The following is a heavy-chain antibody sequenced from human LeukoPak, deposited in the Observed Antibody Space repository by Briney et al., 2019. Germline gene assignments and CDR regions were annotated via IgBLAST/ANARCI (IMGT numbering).Heavy chain of an antibody. Sequence: ASVKVSCKASGYTFTGYYMHWVRQAPGQGLEWMGWINPNSGGTNYAQKFQGRVTMTRDTSISTAYMELSRLRSDDTAVYYCARDQVGIFGVVIDAFDIWGQGTMVTVSS. CDR1: GYTFTGYY. D-gene: IGHD3-3*01. CDR3: ARDQVGIFGVVIDAFDI. CDR2: INPNSGGT. V-gene: IGHV1-2*02. J-gene: IGHJ3*02.